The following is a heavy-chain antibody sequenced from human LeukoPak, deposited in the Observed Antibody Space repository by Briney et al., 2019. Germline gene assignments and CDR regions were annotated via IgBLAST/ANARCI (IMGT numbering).Heavy chain of an antibody. CDR2: IYYSGST. J-gene: IGHJ2*01. CDR1: GGSISGYY. CDR3: ARSGYVVVRAHAYWYFDL. Sequence: SETLSLTCTVSGGSISGYYWSWIRQPPGKGLEWIGYIYYSGSTYYNPSLKSRVTISVDTSKNQFSLKLSSVTAADTAVYYCARSGYVVVRAHAYWYFDLWGRGTLVTVSS. D-gene: IGHD2-21*01. V-gene: IGHV4-59*12.